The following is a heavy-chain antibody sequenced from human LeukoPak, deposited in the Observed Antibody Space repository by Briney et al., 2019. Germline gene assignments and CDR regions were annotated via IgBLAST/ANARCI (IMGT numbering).Heavy chain of an antibody. J-gene: IGHJ4*02. CDR2: INPNSGGT. CDR3: ARAVVVVTAKFDY. D-gene: IGHD2-21*02. Sequence: ASVKVSCKASGYTFTGYYMHWVRQAPGQGLEWMGWINPNSGGTNYAQKVQGRVTMTRDTSISTAYMELSRLRSDDTAVYYCARAVVVVTAKFDYWGQGTLVTVSS. V-gene: IGHV1-2*02. CDR1: GYTFTGYY.